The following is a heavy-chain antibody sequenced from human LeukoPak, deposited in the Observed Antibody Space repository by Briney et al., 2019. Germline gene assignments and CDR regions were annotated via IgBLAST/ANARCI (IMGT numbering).Heavy chain of an antibody. Sequence: GGSLRLSCAASGFTFTSYAMTWVRQAPGKGLEWVSYISSSSSTIYYADSVKGRFTISRDNAKNSLYLQMNSLRAEDTAVYYCARDLTADYWGQGTLVTVSS. V-gene: IGHV3-48*01. CDR2: ISSSSSTI. D-gene: IGHD4/OR15-4a*01. J-gene: IGHJ4*02. CDR3: ARDLTADY. CDR1: GFTFTSYA.